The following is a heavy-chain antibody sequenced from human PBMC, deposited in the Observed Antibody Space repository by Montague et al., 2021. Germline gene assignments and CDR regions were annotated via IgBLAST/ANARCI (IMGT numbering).Heavy chain of an antibody. Sequence: SETLSLTCTVSGGSISRSSYYWGWIRQPPGKGLEWIGSIYSSGSTYYNPSLKSRVTISADTSKDQFSLKLSSVTAADTAVYYCTRPGGYCTNDTCYFWFAPWGRGTLVTVSS. J-gene: IGHJ5*02. D-gene: IGHD2-8*01. CDR1: GGSISRSSYY. CDR3: TRPGGYCTNDTCYFWFAP. V-gene: IGHV4-39*01. CDR2: IYSSGST.